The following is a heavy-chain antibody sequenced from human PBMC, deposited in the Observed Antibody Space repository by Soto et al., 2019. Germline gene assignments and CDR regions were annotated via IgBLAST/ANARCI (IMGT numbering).Heavy chain of an antibody. CDR1: GDSVSSSSVT. D-gene: IGHD1-26*01. J-gene: IGHJ5*01. V-gene: IGHV6-1*01. CDR3: VRLIGNSWLDF. Sequence: QVQLQQSEPGLVKPSQTLSLTCAISGDSVSSSSVTWNWIRQSPSRGLEWLGRTYYRSKWYNDYAESVKSXXIXNXXTSKNQFSLHLNSVTPEDTAVYYCVRLIGNSWLDFWGQGTLVTVSS. CDR2: TYYRSKWYN.